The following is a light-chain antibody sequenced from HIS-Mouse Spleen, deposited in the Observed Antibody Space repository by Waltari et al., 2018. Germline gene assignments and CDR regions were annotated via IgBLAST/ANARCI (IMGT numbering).Light chain of an antibody. Sequence: QSALTQPASVSGSPGQSITIHCTGTSSAVCGYNYVSRYQQHPGKAPKLMIYDVSNRPSGVSNRFSGSKSGNTASLTISGLQAEDEADYYCSSYTSSSTLVFGGGTKLTVL. CDR3: SSYTSSSTLV. J-gene: IGLJ3*02. CDR1: SSAVCGYNY. V-gene: IGLV2-14*03. CDR2: DVS.